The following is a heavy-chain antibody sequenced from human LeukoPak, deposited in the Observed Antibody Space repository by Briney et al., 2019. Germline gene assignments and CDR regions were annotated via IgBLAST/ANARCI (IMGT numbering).Heavy chain of an antibody. J-gene: IGHJ5*02. CDR2: IYHSGST. CDR3: ASARYDILTGYWFDP. Sequence: PSETLSLTCAVSGYSISSGYYWGWIRQPPGKGLEWIGSIYHSGSTYYNPSLKSRVTISVDTSKNQFSLKLSSVTAADTAVYYGASARYDILTGYWFDPWGQGTLVTVSS. D-gene: IGHD3-9*01. CDR1: GYSISSGYY. V-gene: IGHV4-38-2*01.